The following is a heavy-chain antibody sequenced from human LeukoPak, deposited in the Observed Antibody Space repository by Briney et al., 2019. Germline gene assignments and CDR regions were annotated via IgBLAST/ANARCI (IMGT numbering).Heavy chain of an antibody. CDR2: ISGSGDDT. CDR3: ARLSGTSGTTSRVLHY. Sequence: GGSLRLSCAASGFTFTTYAMTWVRQAPGKGLEWVSAISGSGDDTYYADSVRGRFTISRDNSENTVSLRVNSLRAEDTAVYYCARLSGTSGTTSRVLHYWGQGTLVTVSS. CDR1: GFTFTTYA. V-gene: IGHV3-23*01. J-gene: IGHJ4*02. D-gene: IGHD1-1*01.